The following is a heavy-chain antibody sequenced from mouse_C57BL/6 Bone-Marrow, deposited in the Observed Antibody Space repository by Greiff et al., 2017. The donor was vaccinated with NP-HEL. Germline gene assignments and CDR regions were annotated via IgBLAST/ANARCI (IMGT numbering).Heavy chain of an antibody. D-gene: IGHD1-1*01. CDR3: ASRGSSYWFAY. J-gene: IGHJ3*01. Sequence: VKLLESGAELARPGASVKLSCKASGYTFTSYGISWVKQRTGQGLEWIGEIYPRSGNTYYNEKFKGKATLTADKSSSTAYMELRSLTSEDSAVYFCASRGSSYWFAYWGQGTLVTVSA. CDR1: GYTFTSYG. CDR2: IYPRSGNT. V-gene: IGHV1-81*01.